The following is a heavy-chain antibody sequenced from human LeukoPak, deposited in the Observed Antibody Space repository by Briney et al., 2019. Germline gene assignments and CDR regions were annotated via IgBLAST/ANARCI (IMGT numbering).Heavy chain of an antibody. V-gene: IGHV1-2*02. Sequence: ASVKVSCKASGYTFTGYYMHWVRQAPGQGLEWMGWINPNSGGTNYAQKFQGRVTMTRDTSISTAYMELSRLRSDVTAVYYCARDYYGGNSYYFDYWGQGTLVTVSS. CDR3: ARDYYGGNSYYFDY. D-gene: IGHD4-23*01. CDR2: INPNSGGT. CDR1: GYTFTGYY. J-gene: IGHJ4*02.